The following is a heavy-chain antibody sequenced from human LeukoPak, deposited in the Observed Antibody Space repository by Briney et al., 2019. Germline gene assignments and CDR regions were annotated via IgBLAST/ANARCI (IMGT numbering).Heavy chain of an antibody. CDR3: ARPPNYYDSSGPFDY. CDR1: GFTFSSYT. CDR2: ISSSSSYI. J-gene: IGHJ4*02. Sequence: GSLRLSCAASGFTFSSYTMNWVRQAPGKGLEWVSSISSSSSYIYYADSVKGRFTISRDNAKNSLYLQMNSLRAEDTAVYYCARPPNYYDSSGPFDYWGQGTLVTVSS. V-gene: IGHV3-21*01. D-gene: IGHD3-22*01.